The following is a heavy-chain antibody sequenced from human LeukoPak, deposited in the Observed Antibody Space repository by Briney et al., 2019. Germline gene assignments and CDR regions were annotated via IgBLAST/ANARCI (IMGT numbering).Heavy chain of an antibody. CDR3: ARPYYYGSGRYYFGY. CDR2: INPSGGST. D-gene: IGHD3-10*01. CDR1: GYTFTSYY. J-gene: IGHJ4*02. V-gene: IGHV1-46*01. Sequence: ASVRVSCKASGYTFTSYYMHWVRQAPGQGLEWMGIINPSGGSTSYAQKFQGRVTMTRDTSTSTVYMELSSLRSEDTAVYYCARPYYYGSGRYYFGYWGQGTLVTVSS.